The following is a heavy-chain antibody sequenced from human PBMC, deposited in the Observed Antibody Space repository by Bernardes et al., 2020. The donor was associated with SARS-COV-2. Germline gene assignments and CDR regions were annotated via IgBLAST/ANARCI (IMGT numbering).Heavy chain of an antibody. CDR2: INPNGGGT. Sequence: AAPKDFCKASGYTFSAYYIHWVRQAPGQGLEWMGWINPNGGGTTYAQNFQGRVIMTRDTSISTAYMELRRLKSDDAAVYYCARGPSYGFWPDYWGQGTLVTGSS. CDR1: GYTFSAYY. D-gene: IGHD4-17*01. J-gene: IGHJ4*02. V-gene: IGHV1-2*02. CDR3: ARGPSYGFWPDY.